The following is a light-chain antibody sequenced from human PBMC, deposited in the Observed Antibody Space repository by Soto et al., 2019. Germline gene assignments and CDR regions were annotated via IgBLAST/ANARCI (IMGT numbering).Light chain of an antibody. CDR2: DAS. CDR1: QSVSSY. J-gene: IGKJ2*01. Sequence: EIVLTQSPVALSLSPGDTATLSCRASQSVSSYLAWYQQKPGQAPRLLIYDASNRATGIPARFSGSGSGTDFTLTIGSLEPEDFAVYYCQQRSNWPRTFGQGTKVEIK. V-gene: IGKV3-11*01. CDR3: QQRSNWPRT.